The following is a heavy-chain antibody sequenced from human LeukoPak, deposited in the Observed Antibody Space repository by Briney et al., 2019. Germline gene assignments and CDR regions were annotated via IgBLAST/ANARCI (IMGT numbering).Heavy chain of an antibody. V-gene: IGHV3-21*01. D-gene: IGHD5-12*01. Sequence: GGSLRLSCAASGFTFSSYSMNWVRQAPGKGLEWVSSISTRSTYIYYADSVKGRFTISRDNAKNSVSLQMDSLRAEDAAVYYCATQSAGYSGYDPSMLFPDYWGQGTLVTVSS. CDR3: ATQSAGYSGYDPSMLFPDY. CDR1: GFTFSSYS. CDR2: ISTRSTYI. J-gene: IGHJ4*02.